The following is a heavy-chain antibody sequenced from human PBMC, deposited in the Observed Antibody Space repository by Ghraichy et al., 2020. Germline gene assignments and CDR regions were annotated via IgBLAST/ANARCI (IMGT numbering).Heavy chain of an antibody. V-gene: IGHV3-49*03. D-gene: IGHD3-22*01. CDR1: GFTFGDYA. Sequence: GGSLRLSCTASGFTFGDYAMSWFRQAPGKGLEWVGFIRSKDYGGTTEYAASVKGRFTISRDDSKSIAYLQMNSLKTEDTAVYYCTRGYYYDSSYSSDYWGQGTLVTVSS. J-gene: IGHJ4*02. CDR2: IRSKDYGGTT. CDR3: TRGYYYDSSYSSDY.